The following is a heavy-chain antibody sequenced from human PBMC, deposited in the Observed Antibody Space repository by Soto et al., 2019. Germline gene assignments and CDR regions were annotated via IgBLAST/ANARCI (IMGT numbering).Heavy chain of an antibody. J-gene: IGHJ6*02. V-gene: IGHV3-13*01. Sequence: EVQLVESGGGLVQPGGSLRLSCAASGFTFNSYDMHWVRQATGKGLEWVSAIGPAGDTYHLGSLKGRFTISRENAKNSLYLQMNNLRAGDTAVYYCAREFSSAYYGAHGMDVWGQGTTVTVSS. CDR1: GFTFNSYD. CDR2: IGPAGDT. D-gene: IGHD3-10*01. CDR3: AREFSSAYYGAHGMDV.